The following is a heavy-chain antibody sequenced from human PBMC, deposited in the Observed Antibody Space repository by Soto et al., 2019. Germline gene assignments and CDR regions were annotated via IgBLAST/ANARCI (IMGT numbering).Heavy chain of an antibody. CDR1: GGTFSGYA. J-gene: IGHJ1*01. V-gene: IGHV1-69*01. D-gene: IGHD1-1*01. CDR2: IIPIFGIT. Sequence: QAQLMQSGAEVKEPGSSVKVSCKASGGTFSGYAISWVRQAPGQGLEWLGGIIPIFGITNYAQKFQNRLTIAADESSATVYMDLRSLTSEDSAIYYCARDPISITGTTSSEDFQHLGQGTLVSVS. CDR3: ARDPISITGTTSSEDFQH.